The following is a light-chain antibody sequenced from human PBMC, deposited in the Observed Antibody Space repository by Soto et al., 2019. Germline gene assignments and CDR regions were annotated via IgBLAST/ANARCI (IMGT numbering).Light chain of an antibody. CDR3: MQALQTPLT. CDR2: LGS. J-gene: IGKJ4*01. CDR1: QTLLHSNGYNY. V-gene: IGKV2-28*01. Sequence: DIVMTQSPLSLPVTPGEPASISCRSSQTLLHSNGYNYLDWYLQKPGQSPQLLIYLGSNRASGVPDRVSGSGSGTDFTLKISRVEAEDVGVYYCMQALQTPLTVGGGTKVEIE.